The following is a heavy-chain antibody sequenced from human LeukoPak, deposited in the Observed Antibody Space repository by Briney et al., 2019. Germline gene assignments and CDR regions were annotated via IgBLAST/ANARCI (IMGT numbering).Heavy chain of an antibody. D-gene: IGHD3-3*01. Sequence: SQTLSLTCAVSGGSISSGGYSWSWIRQPPGKGLEWIGYVYHSGSTYYNPSLKSRVTISVDRSKNQFSLKLSSVTAADTAVYYCARSEPEIVYDFWSGSGGPYGMDVWGQGTTVTVSS. J-gene: IGHJ6*02. CDR2: VYHSGST. CDR3: ARSEPEIVYDFWSGSGGPYGMDV. V-gene: IGHV4-30-2*01. CDR1: GGSISSGGYS.